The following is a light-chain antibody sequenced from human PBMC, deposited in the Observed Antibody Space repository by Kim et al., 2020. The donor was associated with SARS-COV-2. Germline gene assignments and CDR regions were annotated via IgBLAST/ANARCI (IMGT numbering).Light chain of an antibody. V-gene: IGLV3-19*01. CDR3: NSRDSSGNHLV. CDR1: SRRSYY. Sequence: AVGQTVRITCQGDSRRSYYAIWYQQKPGQAPVLVIYGKNNRPSGIPDRFSGSSSGNTASLTITGAQAEDEADYYCNSRDSSGNHLVFGGGTQLTVL. CDR2: GKN. J-gene: IGLJ3*02.